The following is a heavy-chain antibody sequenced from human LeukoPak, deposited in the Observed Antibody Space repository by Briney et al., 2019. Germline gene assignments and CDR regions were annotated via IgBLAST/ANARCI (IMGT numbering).Heavy chain of an antibody. J-gene: IGHJ6*03. V-gene: IGHV4-34*01. CDR1: GGSFSGYY. D-gene: IGHD4-23*01. CDR2: INHSGST. CDR3: ERTYGGYGGNSFGYYSYMDV. Sequence: SESLSLTCAVYGGSFSGYYWSWIRQPPGKGLEWIGEINHSGSTNYNPAFKSRVTISVDTSKNQFSLKLSSVTAADTAVYYCERTYGGYGGNSFGYYSYMDVWGKGTTVTVSS.